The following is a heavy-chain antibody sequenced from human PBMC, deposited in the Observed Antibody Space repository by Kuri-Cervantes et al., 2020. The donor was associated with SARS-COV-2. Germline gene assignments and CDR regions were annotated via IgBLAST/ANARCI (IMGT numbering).Heavy chain of an antibody. Sequence: LRLSCAISGESVSSNSAAWNWIRQSPSRGLEWLGRTYFRSKWYNDYAVSVKSRITINPDTSKKQFSLQLNSVTPEDTAVYYCARGKTMVRGENYYYMDVWGKGTTVTVSS. D-gene: IGHD3-10*01. CDR1: GESVSSNSAA. V-gene: IGHV6-1*01. CDR3: ARGKTMVRGENYYYMDV. CDR2: TYFRSKWYN. J-gene: IGHJ6*03.